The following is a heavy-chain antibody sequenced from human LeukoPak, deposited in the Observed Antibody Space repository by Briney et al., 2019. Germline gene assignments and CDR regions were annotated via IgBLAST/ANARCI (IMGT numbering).Heavy chain of an antibody. V-gene: IGHV3-23*01. J-gene: IGHJ4*02. Sequence: GGSLRLSCAASGFTFSSYAMSWVRQAPGKGLEWVSAISGSGGSTYYADSVKGRFAISRDNSKNTLYLQMNSLRAEDTAVYYCAIRLYSSGTYYFDYWGQGTLVTVSS. D-gene: IGHD6-19*01. CDR3: AIRLYSSGTYYFDY. CDR2: ISGSGGST. CDR1: GFTFSSYA.